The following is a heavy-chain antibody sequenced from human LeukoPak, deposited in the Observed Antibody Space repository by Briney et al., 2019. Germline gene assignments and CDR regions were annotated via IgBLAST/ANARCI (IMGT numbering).Heavy chain of an antibody. CDR2: INHSGST. J-gene: IGHJ4*02. D-gene: IGHD3-22*01. V-gene: IGHV4-34*01. CDR1: GGSFSGYY. CDR3: ARGRGRAYYYDVTDY. Sequence: PSETLSLXCAVYGGSFSGYYWSWIRQPPGKGLEWMGEINHSGSTNYNPSLKSRVTISVDTSKNQFSLKLSSVTAADTAVYYCARGRGRAYYYDVTDYWGQGTLVTVSS.